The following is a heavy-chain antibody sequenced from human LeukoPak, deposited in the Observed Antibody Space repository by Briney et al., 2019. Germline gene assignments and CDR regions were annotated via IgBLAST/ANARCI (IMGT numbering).Heavy chain of an antibody. CDR2: IIPIFGTA. Sequence: SVKVSCKASGGTFSSYAISWVRQAPGQGLEWMGGIIPIFGTANYAQKFQGRVTITADESTSTAYMELSSLRSEDTAVYYCAADSSGWYNSDYYYGMDVWGQGTTVTVSS. J-gene: IGHJ6*02. D-gene: IGHD6-19*01. V-gene: IGHV1-69*13. CDR3: AADSSGWYNSDYYYGMDV. CDR1: GGTFSSYA.